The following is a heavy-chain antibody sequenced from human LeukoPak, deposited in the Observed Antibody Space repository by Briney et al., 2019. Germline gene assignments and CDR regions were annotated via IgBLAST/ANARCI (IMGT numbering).Heavy chain of an antibody. CDR1: GFTFDDYA. CDR2: ISWNSGST. V-gene: IGHV3-9*01. D-gene: IGHD2-15*01. Sequence: GRSLRLSCAASGFTFDDYAMHWVRQAPGKGLEWVSGISWNSGSTGYADSVKGRFTISRDNAKNSLYLQMNSLRAEDTALYYCVAKGYCSGGSCGYFDYWGQGTLVTVSS. CDR3: VAKGYCSGGSCGYFDY. J-gene: IGHJ4*02.